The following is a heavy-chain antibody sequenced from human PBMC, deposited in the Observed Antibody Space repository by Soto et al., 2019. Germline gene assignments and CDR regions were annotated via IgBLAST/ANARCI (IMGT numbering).Heavy chain of an antibody. J-gene: IGHJ5*02. CDR2: IYYSGTA. D-gene: IGHD4-17*01. V-gene: IGHV4-39*01. Sequence: QLQLRESGPGLVKPSETLSLTCTVSGGSIICSGFHWAWIRQPPGKGLEWIGSIYYSGTANYSPSLKSRLAIDVDTSKNQFSLRLSSVTAADTAVYYCATRSGDYVGWFDPWGQGTRVTVSS. CDR1: GGSIICSGFH. CDR3: ATRSGDYVGWFDP.